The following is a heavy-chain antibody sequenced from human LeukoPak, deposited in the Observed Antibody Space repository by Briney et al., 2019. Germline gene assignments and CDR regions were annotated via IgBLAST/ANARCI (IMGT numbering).Heavy chain of an antibody. CDR2: ITRSSTYT. CDR3: ARDIALTTGCMDV. Sequence: GGSLRLSCAASGFTFSDYYMTWIRQAPGKGLEWVSHITRSSTYTNYADSVKGRFTISRDNAKNSLYLQMKSLRAEDTAVYYCARDIALTTGCMDVWGQGTTVTVSS. V-gene: IGHV3-11*05. J-gene: IGHJ6*02. CDR1: GFTFSDYY. D-gene: IGHD1-14*01.